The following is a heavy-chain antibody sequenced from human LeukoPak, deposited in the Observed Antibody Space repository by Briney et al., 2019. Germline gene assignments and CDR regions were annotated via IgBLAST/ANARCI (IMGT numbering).Heavy chain of an antibody. CDR1: GFTFSSYA. Sequence: GGSLRLSCAASGFTFSSYAMPWVRQAPGKGLEWVAVISYDGSNKYYADSVKGRFTISRDNSKNTLYLQMNSLRAEDTALYYCAKDISYSNPDAFDIWGQGTMVTVSS. CDR2: ISYDGSNK. J-gene: IGHJ3*02. V-gene: IGHV3-30-3*01. CDR3: AKDISYSNPDAFDI. D-gene: IGHD4-11*01.